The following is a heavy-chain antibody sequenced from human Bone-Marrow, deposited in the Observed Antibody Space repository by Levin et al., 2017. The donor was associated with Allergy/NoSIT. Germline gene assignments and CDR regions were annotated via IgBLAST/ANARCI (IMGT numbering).Heavy chain of an antibody. J-gene: IGHJ5*02. CDR1: GYTFTSDY. CDR2: FNPSTGVT. D-gene: IGHD1-26*01. Sequence: ASVKVSCKASGYTFTSDYMHWVRQAPGQGLEWMGIFNPSTGVTIYAQKFQGRVTVTGDTSTSTVYMEVSSLKSEDTAVYYCARGGSLLVAAAASGWFDPWGQGTLVAVSS. V-gene: IGHV1-46*01. CDR3: ARGGSLLVAAAASGWFDP.